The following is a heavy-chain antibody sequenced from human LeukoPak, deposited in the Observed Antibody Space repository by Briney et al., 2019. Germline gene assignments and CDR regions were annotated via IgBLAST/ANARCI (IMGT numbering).Heavy chain of an antibody. D-gene: IGHD2-2*01. V-gene: IGHV5-51*01. J-gene: IGHJ6*03. CDR3: ARQGWSSTAYYHIDV. CDR1: GYSFTSYW. Sequence: GESLKISCKGSGYSFTSYWIAWVRQMPGKGLEWMGIIYPGDSDTRYSPSFEGQVTLSADKSITTAYLQWTRVKALDTAMYYCARQGWSSTAYYHIDVWGKGTTVTVSS. CDR2: IYPGDSDT.